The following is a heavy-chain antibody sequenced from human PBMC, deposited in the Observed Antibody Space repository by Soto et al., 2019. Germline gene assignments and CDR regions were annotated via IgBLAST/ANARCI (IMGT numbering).Heavy chain of an antibody. CDR1: GFTFSSYW. CDR2: IKQDGSEK. V-gene: IGHV3-7*01. Sequence: GGSLRLSCAASGFTFSSYWMSWVRQAPGKGLEWVANIKQDGSEKYYVDSVKGRFTISRDNAKNSLYLQMNSLRAEDTAVYYCAEGRSVYYFDYWGQGTLVTVSS. CDR3: AEGRSVYYFDY. J-gene: IGHJ4*02.